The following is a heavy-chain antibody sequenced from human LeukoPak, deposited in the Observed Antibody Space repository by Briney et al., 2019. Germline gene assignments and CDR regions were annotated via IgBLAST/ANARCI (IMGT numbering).Heavy chain of an antibody. Sequence: ASVKVSCKASGYTFTGYYMHWVRQAPGQGLEWMGWINPNSGGTNYAQKFQGWVTMTRDTPISTAYMELSRLRSDDTAVYYCARDPTTVTTNGAYYYYGMDVWGQGTTVTVSS. D-gene: IGHD4-17*01. J-gene: IGHJ6*02. CDR2: INPNSGGT. V-gene: IGHV1-2*04. CDR3: ARDPTTVTTNGAYYYYGMDV. CDR1: GYTFTGYY.